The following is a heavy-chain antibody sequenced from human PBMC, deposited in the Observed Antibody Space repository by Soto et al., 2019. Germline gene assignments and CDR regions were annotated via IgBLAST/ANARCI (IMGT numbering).Heavy chain of an antibody. CDR3: ARGETGAWSGSSWRGSGSYNWFDP. D-gene: IGHD6-6*01. CDR2: INHSGST. CDR1: GGSFSGYY. Sequence: PSETLSLTCAVYGGSFSGYYWSWIRKPPGKGLEWLGEINHSGSTNYNPPLKRRVTISVDTSKNQFSLKLSAVTAADTAVYDCARGETGAWSGSSWRGSGSYNWFDPWGQGTLVTVSS. V-gene: IGHV4-34*01. J-gene: IGHJ5*02.